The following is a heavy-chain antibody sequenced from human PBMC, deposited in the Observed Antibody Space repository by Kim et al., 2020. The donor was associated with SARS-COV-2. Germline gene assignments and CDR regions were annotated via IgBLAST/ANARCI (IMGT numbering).Heavy chain of an antibody. CDR2: RT. V-gene: IGHV4-34*01. Sequence: RTNYKSSLKSRVTISMDASKSQFSLTLNSLTAADTAIYYCARGDGLLDYWGQGTLVIVSS. J-gene: IGHJ4*02. CDR3: ARGDGLLDY.